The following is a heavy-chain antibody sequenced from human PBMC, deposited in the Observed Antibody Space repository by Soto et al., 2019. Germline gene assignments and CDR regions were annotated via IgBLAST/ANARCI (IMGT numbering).Heavy chain of an antibody. V-gene: IGHV1-69*02. CDR3: ARWVEAEWSFDP. J-gene: IGHJ5*02. D-gene: IGHD3-3*01. Sequence: QVQLVQSGAEVKKPGSSVKVSCKASGGTFSSYTISWVRQAPGQGLEWMGRIIPILGIANYAQKFQGRVMISVDTSMSTAYMELSSLRSEDTPEYYFARWVEAEWSFDPWGQGTLVTVSS. CDR1: GGTFSSYT. CDR2: IIPILGIA.